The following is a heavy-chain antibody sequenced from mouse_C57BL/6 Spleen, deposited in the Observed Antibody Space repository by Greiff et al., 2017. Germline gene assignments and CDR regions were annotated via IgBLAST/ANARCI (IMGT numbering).Heavy chain of an antibody. CDR2: IDPSDSNT. V-gene: IGHV1-50*01. J-gene: IGHJ2*01. Sequence: QVQLQQPGAELVKPGASVKLSCKASGYTFTSYWMQWVKQRPGQGLEWIGEIDPSDSNTNYNKKFKGKATLTVDTSSSTAYMQLSSLTSEDSAVYYCARWGDGNYVDYWGQGTTLTVSS. D-gene: IGHD2-1*01. CDR3: ARWGDGNYVDY. CDR1: GYTFTSYW.